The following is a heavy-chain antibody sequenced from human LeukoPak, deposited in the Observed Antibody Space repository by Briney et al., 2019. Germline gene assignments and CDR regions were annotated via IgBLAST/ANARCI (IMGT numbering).Heavy chain of an antibody. CDR1: GFTFSNYA. J-gene: IGHJ4*02. CDR2: LSGSGTST. Sequence: GGSLRLSCAASGFTFSNYAMSWVRQAPGKGLEWVSALSGSGTSTYYADSVKGRFTISRDNSKNTVYLQMNSLRVEDTALYYCVRSLDYWGQGTLVTVSS. V-gene: IGHV3-23*01. CDR3: VRSLDY.